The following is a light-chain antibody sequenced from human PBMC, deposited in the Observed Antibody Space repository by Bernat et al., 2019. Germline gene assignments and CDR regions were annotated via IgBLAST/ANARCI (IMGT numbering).Light chain of an antibody. Sequence: QSALTQPASLSGSPGQSITISCTGTSSDIGAYNYVSWYQQHPGKAPKLMIYDVTNRPSGVSNRFSGSKSGNTASLSISGLQAEDEADYYCSSYTSRTTLVVGGGTKVTVL. V-gene: IGLV2-14*01. J-gene: IGLJ3*02. CDR2: DVT. CDR1: SSDIGAYNY. CDR3: SSYTSRTTLV.